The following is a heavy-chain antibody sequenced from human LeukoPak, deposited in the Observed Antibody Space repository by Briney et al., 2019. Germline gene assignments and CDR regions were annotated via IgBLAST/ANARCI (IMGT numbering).Heavy chain of an antibody. CDR3: ARDRDTAMAGGLDY. Sequence: TGGSLRLSCAASGFTVSSNYMSWVRQAPGKGLEWVSVIYSGGSTYYADSVKGRFTISRDNAKNSLYLQMNSLRAEDTAVYYCARDRDTAMAGGLDYWGQGTLVTVSS. V-gene: IGHV3-66*01. CDR2: IYSGGST. CDR1: GFTVSSNY. D-gene: IGHD5-18*01. J-gene: IGHJ4*02.